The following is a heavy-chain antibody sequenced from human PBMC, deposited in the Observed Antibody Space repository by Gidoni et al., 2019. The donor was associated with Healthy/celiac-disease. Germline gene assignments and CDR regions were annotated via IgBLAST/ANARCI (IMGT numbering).Heavy chain of an antibody. CDR1: GGSFSGYY. D-gene: IGHD1-7*01. J-gene: IGHJ4*02. CDR3: ARVLFGELRSGEFDY. Sequence: QVQLQQWGAGLLKPSETLSLTCAVYGGSFSGYYRSWIRPPPGKGLEWIGEINHSGSTNDNPSLKSRVTISVDTSKNQFSLKLSSVTAADTAVYYCARVLFGELRSGEFDYWGQGTLVTVSS. CDR2: INHSGST. V-gene: IGHV4-34*01.